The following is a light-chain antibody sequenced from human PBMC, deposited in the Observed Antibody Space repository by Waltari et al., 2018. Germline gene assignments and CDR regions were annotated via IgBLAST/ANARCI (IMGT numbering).Light chain of an antibody. CDR3: QQRSSWPLT. V-gene: IGKV3-11*01. CDR2: DTS. Sequence: EIVLIQSPATLALSPGERATLSCRASQSVRNYLAWFQQKPGQVPRLLIYDTSNRGTGVPARFSGSGSGTDFSLTISSLESEEFAVYYCQQRSSWPLTFGGGTKVQIK. J-gene: IGKJ4*01. CDR1: QSVRNY.